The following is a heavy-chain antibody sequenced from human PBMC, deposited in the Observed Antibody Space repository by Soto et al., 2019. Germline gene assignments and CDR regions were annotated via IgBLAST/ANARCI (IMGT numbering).Heavy chain of an antibody. CDR2: IFPGDSDT. Sequence: KVSCKASGYTFTSYWIGWVRQIPGKGLEWMGRIFPGDSDTRHSPSFQGQVTLSADKSSSTAFLQWSSLKASDTALYYCARLAQYQPFYYFDSWGQGTLVTVSS. CDR3: ARLAQYQPFYYFDS. CDR1: GYTFTSYW. J-gene: IGHJ4*02. D-gene: IGHD2-2*01. V-gene: IGHV5-51*01.